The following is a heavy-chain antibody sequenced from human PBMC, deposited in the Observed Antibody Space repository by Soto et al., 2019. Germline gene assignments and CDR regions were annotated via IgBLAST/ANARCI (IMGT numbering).Heavy chain of an antibody. V-gene: IGHV1-18*01. CDR2: ISAYNGNT. D-gene: IGHD3-3*01. Sequence: ASVKVSCKASGYTFTIYGISWVLQAPGQGLEWMGWISAYNGNTNYAQKLPGRVTMTTDTSTSTAYMELRSLRSDDTAVYYCAIRRDYDFWSGYYSLFDYGMDVWGKGTTVTVSS. CDR3: AIRRDYDFWSGYYSLFDYGMDV. CDR1: GYTFTIYG. J-gene: IGHJ6*04.